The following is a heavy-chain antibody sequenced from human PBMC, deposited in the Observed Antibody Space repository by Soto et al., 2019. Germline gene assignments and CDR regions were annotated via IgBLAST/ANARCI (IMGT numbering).Heavy chain of an antibody. CDR2: INAGNGHT. CDR3: ASPSYGSGSYY. Sequence: QVQLVQSGAEVKKPGASVKVSCKASGYTFSNYLLHGVRQAPGQGLEWMGWINAGNGHTKYSQKFQGRVTFTRDTSATTAYIELSSLRSEDTAVYYCASPSYGSGSYYWGQGTLVTVSS. CDR1: GYTFSNYL. J-gene: IGHJ4*02. V-gene: IGHV1-3*01. D-gene: IGHD3-10*01.